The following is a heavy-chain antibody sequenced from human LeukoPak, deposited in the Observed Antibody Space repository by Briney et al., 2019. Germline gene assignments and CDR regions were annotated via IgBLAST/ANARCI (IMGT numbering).Heavy chain of an antibody. D-gene: IGHD3-22*01. CDR1: GFTFSSYS. CDR3: AKIVVVITTDFVY. J-gene: IGHJ4*02. Sequence: GGSLRLSCAASGFTFSSYSMNWVRQAPGKGLEWVSSISSSSSYIYYADSVKGRFTISRDNAKNSLYLQMNSLRAEDTAVYYCAKIVVVITTDFVYWGQGTLVTVSS. V-gene: IGHV3-21*01. CDR2: ISSSSSYI.